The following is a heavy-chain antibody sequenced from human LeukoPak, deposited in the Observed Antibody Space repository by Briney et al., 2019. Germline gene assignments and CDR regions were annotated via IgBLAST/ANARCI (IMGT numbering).Heavy chain of an antibody. CDR3: ARMGGYSGYATH. D-gene: IGHD5-12*01. Sequence: SETLSLTCTVSGGSIGCYYWSWVRQPPGKGLEWIGYIHYSGSTNYNPSLKSRVTISLDTSNNQFSLKLSSVTAADTAVYYCARMGGYSGYATHWGQGTLVTVSS. CDR1: GGSIGCYY. CDR2: IHYSGST. V-gene: IGHV4-59*08. J-gene: IGHJ4*02.